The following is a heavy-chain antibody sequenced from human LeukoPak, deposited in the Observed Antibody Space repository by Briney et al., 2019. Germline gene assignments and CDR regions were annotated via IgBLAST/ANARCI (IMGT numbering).Heavy chain of an antibody. CDR2: TYYRSKWYN. D-gene: IGHD5-24*01. CDR1: GDSVSSNSAA. Sequence: SQTLSLTCAISGDSVSSNSAAWNWIRQSPSRGLECLGRTYYRSKWYNDYAVSVKSRITINPDTSKNQFSLQLNSVTPEDTAVYYCVRASSGWLQYPVPFDSWGQGTLVTVSS. J-gene: IGHJ4*02. V-gene: IGHV6-1*01. CDR3: VRASSGWLQYPVPFDS.